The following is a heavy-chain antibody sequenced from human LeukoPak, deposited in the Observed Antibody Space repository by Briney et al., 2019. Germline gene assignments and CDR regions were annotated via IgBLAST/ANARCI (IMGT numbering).Heavy chain of an antibody. V-gene: IGHV3-9*01. Sequence: PGGSLRLSCAASGFTFDDYAMHWVRHVPGKGLDWVSGISWNSRSIGYADSVKGRFVISRDNSNNTLYLQMNSLRAEDTAVYYCAKWARSVAASGERDYWGQGILVTVSS. CDR1: GFTFDDYA. CDR3: AKWARSVAASGERDY. J-gene: IGHJ4*02. CDR2: ISWNSRSI. D-gene: IGHD1-26*01.